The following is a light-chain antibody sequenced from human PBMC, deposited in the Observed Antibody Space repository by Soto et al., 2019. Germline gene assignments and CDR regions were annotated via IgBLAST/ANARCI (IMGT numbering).Light chain of an antibody. V-gene: IGLV2-14*03. J-gene: IGLJ2*01. CDR1: SRDVGGYNY. CDR3: SSYTSTSTLKL. Sequence: SALTQPASVSGSPGQSITISCTGTSRDVGGYNYVSWYQQHPGKAPKLVIYEVSDRPSGVSIRFSGSKSGNTASLTISGLQAEDEADYYCSSYTSTSTLKLFGGGTKLTVL. CDR2: EVS.